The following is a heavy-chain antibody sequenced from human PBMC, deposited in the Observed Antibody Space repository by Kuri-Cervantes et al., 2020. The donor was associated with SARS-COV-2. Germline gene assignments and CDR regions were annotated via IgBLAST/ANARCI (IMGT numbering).Heavy chain of an antibody. D-gene: IGHD1-1*01. Sequence: GESLKISCAASGFTFDDYGMSWVRQAPGKGLEWVSGINWNGGSTGYADSVKGRFTISRDNAKNSLYLQMNSLRAEDMAVYYCAREGTYAFDIWGQGTMVTVSS. J-gene: IGHJ3*02. V-gene: IGHV3-20*04. CDR2: INWNGGST. CDR1: GFTFDDYG. CDR3: AREGTYAFDI.